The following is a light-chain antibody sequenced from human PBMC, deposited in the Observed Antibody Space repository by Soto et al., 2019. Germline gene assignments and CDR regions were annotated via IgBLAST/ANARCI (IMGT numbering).Light chain of an antibody. CDR1: SSDVGSYNL. CDR3: CSYAGSRILV. J-gene: IGLJ2*01. CDR2: EGT. Sequence: QSALTQPASVSGSPGQSIAISCTGTSSDVGSYNLVSWYQHHPGKAPKLMIYEGTKRPSGVSDRFSGSKSGNTASLTISGLQAEDEADYHCCSYAGSRILVFGGGTKLTVL. V-gene: IGLV2-23*01.